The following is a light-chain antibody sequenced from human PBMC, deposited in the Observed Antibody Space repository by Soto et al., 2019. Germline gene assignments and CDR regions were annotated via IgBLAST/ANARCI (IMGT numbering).Light chain of an antibody. CDR3: SSFTSTTTWV. CDR2: EVT. V-gene: IGLV2-14*01. J-gene: IGLJ3*02. Sequence: QSALTQPASVSGSPGQSITISCTGTSSDVGSYNRVSWYRQYPGKAPKLMIYEVTNRPSGVSNRFAGSKSGNTASLTISGLQAEDEADYYCSSFTSTTTWVFGGGTKLTVL. CDR1: SSDVGSYNR.